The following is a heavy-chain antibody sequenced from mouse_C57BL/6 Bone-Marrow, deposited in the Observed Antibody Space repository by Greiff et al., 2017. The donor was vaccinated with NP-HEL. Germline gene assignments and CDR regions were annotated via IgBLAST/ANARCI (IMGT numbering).Heavy chain of an antibody. CDR1: GYTFTSYW. D-gene: IGHD1-1*01. J-gene: IGHJ4*01. CDR3: ARNSISYYDSSYDYAIDY. Sequence: VQLQQPGAELVKPGASVKLSCKASGYTFTSYWMHWVKQGPGQGLEWIGMIHPNSGSTNYNEKFKSKATLSVAKSSSTAYMQLSNLTSEDSEVYYSARNSISYYDSSYDYAIDYWGQGTSVTVSS. CDR2: IHPNSGST. V-gene: IGHV1-64*01.